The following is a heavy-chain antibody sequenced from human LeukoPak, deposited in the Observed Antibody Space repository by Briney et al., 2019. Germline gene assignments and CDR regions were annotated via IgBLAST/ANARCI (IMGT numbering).Heavy chain of an antibody. J-gene: IGHJ4*02. CDR2: IYYSGST. V-gene: IGHV4-59*01. D-gene: IGHD6-13*01. Sequence: SETLYLTCTVSGGSISSYYWSWIRQPPGKGLEWIGYIYYSGSTNYNPSLKSRVTISVDTSKNQFSLKLSSVTAADTAVYYCARGVAAAGTMGLFDYWGQGALVTVSS. CDR3: ARGVAAAGTMGLFDY. CDR1: GGSISSYY.